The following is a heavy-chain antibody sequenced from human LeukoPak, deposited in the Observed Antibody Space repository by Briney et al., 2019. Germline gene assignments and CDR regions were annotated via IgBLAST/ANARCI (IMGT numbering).Heavy chain of an antibody. Sequence: GGSLRLSCAASRFSFRTSWMTWVRQAPGKGLEWVANINQDGDKQVYVDSVKGRFTISRDNAQNLLYLQMSSLRAEDTAVYYCAKESPYRVTPPRIYYFDYWGQGTLVTVSS. CDR1: RFSFRTSW. D-gene: IGHD4-23*01. CDR2: INQDGDKQ. CDR3: AKESPYRVTPPRIYYFDY. V-gene: IGHV3-7*03. J-gene: IGHJ4*02.